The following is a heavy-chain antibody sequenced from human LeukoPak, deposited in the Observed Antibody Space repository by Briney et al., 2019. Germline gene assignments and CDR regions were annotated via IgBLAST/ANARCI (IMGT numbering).Heavy chain of an antibody. V-gene: IGHV3-21*01. J-gene: IGHJ4*02. CDR3: VGYCSSTSCPPNFDY. CDR1: GFTFSSYS. D-gene: IGHD2-2*01. Sequence: GGSLRLSCAASGFTFSSYSMNWVRQAPGKGLEWVSSINSSSSYIYYADSVKGRFTISRDNAKNSLYLQMNSLRAEDTAVYYCVGYCSSTSCPPNFDYWGQGTLVTVSS. CDR2: INSSSSYI.